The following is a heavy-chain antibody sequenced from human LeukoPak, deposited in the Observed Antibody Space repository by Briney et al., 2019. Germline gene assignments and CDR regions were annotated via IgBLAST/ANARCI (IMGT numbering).Heavy chain of an antibody. CDR2: IYYSGST. Sequence: SETLSLTCTVSGGSISSYYWSWIRQPPGKGLEWIGYIYYSGSTNYNPSLKSRVTISVDTSKNQFSPKLSSVTAADTAVYYCARNRIAAAGTNWFDPWGQGTLVTVSS. V-gene: IGHV4-59*01. D-gene: IGHD6-13*01. J-gene: IGHJ5*02. CDR1: GGSISSYY. CDR3: ARNRIAAAGTNWFDP.